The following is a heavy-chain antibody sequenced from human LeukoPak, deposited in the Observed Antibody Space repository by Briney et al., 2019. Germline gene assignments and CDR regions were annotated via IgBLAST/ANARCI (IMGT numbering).Heavy chain of an antibody. Sequence: GGSLRLSCAASGFTVSSNYMSWVRQAPGKGLEWVSAISGSGGSTYCADSVKGRFTISRDNSKNTLYLQMNSLRAEDTAVYYCAKARYFDWSYFDYWGQGTLVTVSS. CDR3: AKARYFDWSYFDY. CDR1: GFTVSSNY. V-gene: IGHV3-23*01. CDR2: ISGSGGST. D-gene: IGHD3-9*01. J-gene: IGHJ4*02.